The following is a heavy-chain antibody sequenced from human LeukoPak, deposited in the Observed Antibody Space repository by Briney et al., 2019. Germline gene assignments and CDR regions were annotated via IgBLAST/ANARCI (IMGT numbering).Heavy chain of an antibody. CDR2: ISGSGGNT. D-gene: IGHD3-3*01. Sequence: PGGSLRLSCAASGFAFSSYAMSWVRQAPGKGLEWVSAISGSGGNTYYADSVKGRFPISRDNSRNTLYLQMNSLRAEDTAVYYCAKDMKGGYYTPNWYFDLWGRGTLVTVSS. J-gene: IGHJ2*01. V-gene: IGHV3-23*01. CDR3: AKDMKGGYYTPNWYFDL. CDR1: GFAFSSYA.